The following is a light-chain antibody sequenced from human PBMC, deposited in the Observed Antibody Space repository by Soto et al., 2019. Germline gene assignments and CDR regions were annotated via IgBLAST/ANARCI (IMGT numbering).Light chain of an antibody. CDR3: QQYNSYSVLS. J-gene: IGKJ4*01. Sequence: DIQMTQSPFTLSASVGDRVTITCRASQSIGNRLAWYQQKPGKAPKLLIYDASILERGVPSRFSGSGSGTAFILIISSLQPDDFASYYCQQYNSYSVLSFGGGTKVDI. CDR1: QSIGNR. V-gene: IGKV1-5*01. CDR2: DAS.